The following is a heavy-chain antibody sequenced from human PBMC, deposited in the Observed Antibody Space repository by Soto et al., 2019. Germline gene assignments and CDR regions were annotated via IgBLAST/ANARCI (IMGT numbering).Heavy chain of an antibody. Sequence: VQLLESGGGLVQPGGSLRLSCAASGFTFSSYAMSWVRQAPGKGLEWVSAISGSGGSTYYADSVKGRFTISRDNSKNTLYLQMNSLRAEDTAVYYCAKDGRYCSSTSRYMGFDFWGQGTLVTVSS. D-gene: IGHD2-2*01. CDR1: GFTFSSYA. V-gene: IGHV3-23*01. CDR2: ISGSGGST. J-gene: IGHJ4*02. CDR3: AKDGRYCSSTSRYMGFDF.